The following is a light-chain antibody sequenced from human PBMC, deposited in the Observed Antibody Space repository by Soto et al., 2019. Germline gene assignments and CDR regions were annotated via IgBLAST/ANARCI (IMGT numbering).Light chain of an antibody. Sequence: QLVLTQSPSASASLGASVKLTCTLSSGHSSYAIAWHQQQPEKGPRYLMKLNSDGSHSKGDGIPDRFSGSSSGAEHYLTISSLQSEDEADYYCQTWGTGILVVFGGGTKVTVL. CDR2: LNSDGSH. CDR3: QTWGTGILVV. V-gene: IGLV4-69*01. CDR1: SGHSSYA. J-gene: IGLJ2*01.